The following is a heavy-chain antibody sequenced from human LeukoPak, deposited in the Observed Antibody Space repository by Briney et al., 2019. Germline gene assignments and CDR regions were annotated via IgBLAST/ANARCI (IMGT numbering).Heavy chain of an antibody. CDR3: ARLVLLWFGELFGGFDC. V-gene: IGHV4-39*01. CDR1: GGSISSSSYY. J-gene: IGHJ5*01. D-gene: IGHD3-10*01. CDR2: IYYSGST. Sequence: SETLSLTCTVSGGSISSSSYYWGWIRQPPGKGLEWIGSIYYSGSTYYNPSLKSRVTISVDTSKNQFSLKLSSVTAADTAVYYCARLVLLWFGELFGGFDCWGQGTLVTVSS.